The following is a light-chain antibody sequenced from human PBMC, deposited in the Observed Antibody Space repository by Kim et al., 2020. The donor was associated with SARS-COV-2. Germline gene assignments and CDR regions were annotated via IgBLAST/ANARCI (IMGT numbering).Light chain of an antibody. CDR3: QSYNRDNVL. Sequence: NFMLTQPHSVSESPGKTVTISCTRSSGSIDDNYVQWYQQRPGGVPTAVIYEDDQRPSGVSDRFSGSIDNSFNSASLTISGLRTEDEADYYCQSYNRDNVLFGGGTKLTVL. CDR1: SGSIDDNY. CDR2: EDD. J-gene: IGLJ2*01. V-gene: IGLV6-57*04.